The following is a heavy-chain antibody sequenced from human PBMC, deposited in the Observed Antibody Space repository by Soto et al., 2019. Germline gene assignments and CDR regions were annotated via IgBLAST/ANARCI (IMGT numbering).Heavy chain of an antibody. CDR1: GFSLTTTGMC. Sequence: SGPTLVNPTQTLTLTCTISGFSLTTTGMCVSWIRQPPGKALEWLARIDWDDDKYYSTSLKTRLTISMDTSKKQVVLTMTNMDPVDTATYYCAQSNHLIAVTAPGNDAFDIWGQGTMVTVSS. CDR3: AQSNHLIAVTAPGNDAFDI. J-gene: IGHJ3*02. V-gene: IGHV2-70*11. CDR2: IDWDDDK. D-gene: IGHD6-19*01.